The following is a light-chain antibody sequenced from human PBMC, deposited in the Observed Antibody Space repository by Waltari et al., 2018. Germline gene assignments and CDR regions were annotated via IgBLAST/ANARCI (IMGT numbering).Light chain of an antibody. CDR1: QSVLYRSNNKNF. CDR2: WAS. CDR3: QQYYTTPPT. J-gene: IGKJ3*01. V-gene: IGKV4-1*01. Sequence: DIVMTQSPDSLAVSLGERATINCKSSQSVLYRSNNKNFLAWYQQRPGQSPKLLIYWASTRESGVPDRFSGSGSVTDFTLTISSLQAEDVAVYYCQQYYTTPPTFGPGTKVDIK.